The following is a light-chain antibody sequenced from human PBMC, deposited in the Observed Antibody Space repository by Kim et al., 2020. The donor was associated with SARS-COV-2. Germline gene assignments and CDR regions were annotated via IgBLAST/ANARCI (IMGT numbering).Light chain of an antibody. CDR2: GAS. CDR3: QQYNNWPT. CDR1: QSISTN. J-gene: IGKJ4*01. Sequence: SRSQGKSATHHCGDGQSISTNLAWYRQKPGQAPRLLIYGASARANGVPARFSGSGSGTECTLNVSSLQSGDFAVYCCQQYNNWPTFGGGTKVNIK. V-gene: IGKV3-15*01.